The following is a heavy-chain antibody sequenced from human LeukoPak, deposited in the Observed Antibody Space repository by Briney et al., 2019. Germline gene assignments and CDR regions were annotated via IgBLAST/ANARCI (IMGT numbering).Heavy chain of an antibody. CDR3: ARGGAARLHLQD. V-gene: IGHV4-59*01. Sequence: SETLSLTCTVSGGSISTYYWNWIRQPPGKGLEWIGYIYHSGSTNYNPSLQSRVTISVDTSKSQFSLNLNSVTAADTAVYYCARGGAARLHLQDWGQGTLVTVSS. CDR1: GGSISTYY. J-gene: IGHJ1*01. CDR2: IYHSGST. D-gene: IGHD6-6*01.